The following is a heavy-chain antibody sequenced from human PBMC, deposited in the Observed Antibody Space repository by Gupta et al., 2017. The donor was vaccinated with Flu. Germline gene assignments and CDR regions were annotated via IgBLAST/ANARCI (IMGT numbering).Heavy chain of an antibody. D-gene: IGHD5-12*01. J-gene: IGHJ4*02. Sequence: GMHWVRQAPGKGLEWVAALSSDGSQTYYADSLKGRLTISRDNSKDTLYLHINSLRGEDTAVYYCAKDSGHDSGYALDFWGQGTLVTVSS. CDR2: LSSDGSQT. CDR3: AKDSGHDSGYALDF. CDR1: G. V-gene: IGHV3-30*18.